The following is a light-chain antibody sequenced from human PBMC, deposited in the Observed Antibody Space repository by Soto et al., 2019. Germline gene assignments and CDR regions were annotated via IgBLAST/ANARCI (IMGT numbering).Light chain of an antibody. CDR3: QQRGNWPRIT. CDR1: QSVSSY. CDR2: DAS. J-gene: IGKJ4*01. V-gene: IGKV3-11*01. Sequence: EIVLTQSPATLSLSPGERATLSCRASQSVSSYLAWYQQKPGQAPRLLIYDASNMATGIPARFSGSGSGTDFTLTISSLEPEDFAVYYCQQRGNWPRITFGGGTKVEIK.